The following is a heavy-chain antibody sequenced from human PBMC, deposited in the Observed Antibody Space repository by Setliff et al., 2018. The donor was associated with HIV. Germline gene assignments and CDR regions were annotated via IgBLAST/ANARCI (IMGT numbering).Heavy chain of an antibody. CDR3: ARGVTRDISGYYRDEYFQH. D-gene: IGHD3-22*01. J-gene: IGHJ1*01. CDR1: GGTFSSQA. Sequence: ASVKVSCKASGGTFSSQAINWVRQAPGQGLEWMGGIIPMYGSVDYAQKFQGRVTITTDESTSTAYMELNRLRSEDTAAYYCARGVTRDISGYYRDEYFQHWGQGTPVTVSS. CDR2: IIPMYGSV. V-gene: IGHV1-69*05.